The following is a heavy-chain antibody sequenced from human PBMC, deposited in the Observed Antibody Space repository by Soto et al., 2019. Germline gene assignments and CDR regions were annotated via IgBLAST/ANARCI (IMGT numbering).Heavy chain of an antibody. CDR1: GGSISSGGYY. CDR2: IYYSGST. CDR3: ARVRGGGPFDD. J-gene: IGHJ4*02. V-gene: IGHV4-31*03. D-gene: IGHD1-26*01. Sequence: PSETLSLTCTVSGGSISSGGYYWSWIRQHPGKGLEWIGYIYYSGSTYYNPSLKSRVTISVDTSKNQFSLKLSSVAAADTAVYCARVRGGGPFDDWGQGTLVTVS.